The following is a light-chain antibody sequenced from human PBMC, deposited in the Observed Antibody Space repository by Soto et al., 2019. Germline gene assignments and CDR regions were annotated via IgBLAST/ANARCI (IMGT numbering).Light chain of an antibody. CDR2: FDESGSL. J-gene: IGLJ2*01. Sequence: QSVLTQSSSASGSLGSSVTLTCTLSGGHTTYNIAWHQQQPWKAHRSLMKFDESGSLNGGSGVPHRLAGSSSWADRYLPLSNLQAEAEGDYYCGNWEPNTLVFGGGTQLTVL. CDR1: GGHTTYN. CDR3: GNWEPNTLV. V-gene: IGLV4-60*03.